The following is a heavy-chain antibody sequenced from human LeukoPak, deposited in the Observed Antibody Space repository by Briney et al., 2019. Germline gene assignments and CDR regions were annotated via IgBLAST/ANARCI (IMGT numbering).Heavy chain of an antibody. CDR2: ISYDGSNK. J-gene: IGHJ4*02. Sequence: GGSLRLSCAASGFTFSSYAMHWVRQAPGKGLEWVAVISYDGSNKYYADSVKGRFTISRDNSKNTLYLQMNSLRAEDTAVYYCARDSTVVVYWGQGTLVTVSS. CDR3: ARDSTVVVY. D-gene: IGHD2-15*01. V-gene: IGHV3-30*04. CDR1: GFTFSSYA.